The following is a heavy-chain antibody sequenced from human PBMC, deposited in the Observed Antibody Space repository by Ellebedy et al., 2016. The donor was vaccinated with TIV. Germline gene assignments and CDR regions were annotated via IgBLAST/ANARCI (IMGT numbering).Heavy chain of an antibody. Sequence: GESLKISCAASGFTFSSYAMHWVRQAPGKGLEWVAVISYDGSNKYYADSVKGRFTISRDNSKNTLYLQMNSLRAEDTAVYYCARSAMAHAFDIWGQGTMVTVSS. D-gene: IGHD5-18*01. CDR1: GFTFSSYA. J-gene: IGHJ3*02. V-gene: IGHV3-30-3*01. CDR3: ARSAMAHAFDI. CDR2: ISYDGSNK.